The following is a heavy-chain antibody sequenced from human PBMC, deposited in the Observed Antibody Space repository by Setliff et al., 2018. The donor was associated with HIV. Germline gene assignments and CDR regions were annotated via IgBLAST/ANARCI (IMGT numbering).Heavy chain of an antibody. J-gene: IGHJ3*02. V-gene: IGHV4-31*03. Sequence: LSLTCSVSGVSIVSGGFYFSWIRHHPGKGLEWIGTVYYTGKTYYNPSLQSRLTMSADTSKNQLYLKINSVTAADTAVYYCAMSYCSSGSCYPKDAFDIWGQGTMVTVSS. CDR1: GVSIVSGGFY. CDR2: VYYTGKT. D-gene: IGHD2-15*01. CDR3: AMSYCSSGSCYPKDAFDI.